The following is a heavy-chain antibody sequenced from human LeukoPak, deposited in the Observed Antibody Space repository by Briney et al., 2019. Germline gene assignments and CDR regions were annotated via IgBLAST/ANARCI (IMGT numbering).Heavy chain of an antibody. J-gene: IGHJ5*02. V-gene: IGHV4-30-4*07. CDR1: GGSISSGGYS. CDR2: IYYSGST. CDR3: ARDHGEAAAGTLSWFDP. Sequence: KPSETLSLTCAVSGGSISSGGYSWSWIRQPPGKGLEWIGYIYYSGSTYYNPSLKSRVTISVDTSKNQFSLKLSSVTAVDTAVYYCARDHGEAAAGTLSWFDPWGQGTLVTVSS. D-gene: IGHD6-13*01.